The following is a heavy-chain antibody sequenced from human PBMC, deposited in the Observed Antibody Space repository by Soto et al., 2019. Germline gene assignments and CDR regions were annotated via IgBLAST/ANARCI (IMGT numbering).Heavy chain of an antibody. CDR2: IWYDGSNK. Sequence: PGGSLRLSCAASGFTFSSYGMHWVRQAPGKGLEWVAVIWYDGSNKYYAESVKGRFTISRDTSKNTLYLQMNSLRAEDTAVYYCAKNYVGSGYYYNGFDYCGQGTLVTGSS. CDR3: AKNYVGSGYYYNGFDY. D-gene: IGHD3-10*01. V-gene: IGHV3-30*02. J-gene: IGHJ4*02. CDR1: GFTFSSYG.